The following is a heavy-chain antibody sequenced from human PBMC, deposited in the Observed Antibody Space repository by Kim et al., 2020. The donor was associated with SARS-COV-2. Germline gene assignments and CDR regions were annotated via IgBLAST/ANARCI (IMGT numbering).Heavy chain of an antibody. Sequence: GGSLRLSCAASGFTFSSYAMSWVHQAPGKGLEWVSAISASGGSTYYADSVKGRFTISRDNSKNTLYLQMNSLRAEDTAVYYCAKDFFYSSSWYEYCQHWGQGTLVTVSS. CDR2: ISASGGST. CDR3: AKDFFYSSSWYEYCQH. D-gene: IGHD6-13*01. J-gene: IGHJ1*01. V-gene: IGHV3-23*01. CDR1: GFTFSSYA.